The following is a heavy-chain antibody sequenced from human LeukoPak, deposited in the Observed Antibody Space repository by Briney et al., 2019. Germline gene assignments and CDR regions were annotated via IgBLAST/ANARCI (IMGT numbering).Heavy chain of an antibody. CDR2: INPNNGGT. CDR1: GYTFTAYY. CDR3: ARGRGSTSSNFDY. J-gene: IGHJ4*02. V-gene: IGHV1-2*02. D-gene: IGHD2-2*01. Sequence: ASVKVSCKASGYTFTAYYMHWVRQAPGQGLEWMGWINPNNGGTNYAQKFQGRVTMTRDTSISTAYMELSRLTSDDTAVYYRARGRGSTSSNFDYWGQGTLVTVSS.